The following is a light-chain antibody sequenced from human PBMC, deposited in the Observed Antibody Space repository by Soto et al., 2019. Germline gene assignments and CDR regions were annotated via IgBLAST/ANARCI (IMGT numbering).Light chain of an antibody. J-gene: IGKJ4*01. CDR1: QDISNY. Sequence: DIQMTQSPSSLSASVGDRVTITCQASQDISNYLNWYQQKPGKAPKLLIYDASNLETGVPSRFSGSGSGTYSTFTISSLQPEDIAAYYCQQYDNLQLTFGGGTKVEIK. CDR3: QQYDNLQLT. V-gene: IGKV1-33*01. CDR2: DAS.